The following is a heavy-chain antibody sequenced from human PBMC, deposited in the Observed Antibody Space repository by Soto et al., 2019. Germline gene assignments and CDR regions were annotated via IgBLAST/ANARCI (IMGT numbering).Heavy chain of an antibody. CDR2: ISVGGGSI. CDR3: ARDHRWAFDI. J-gene: IGHJ3*02. Sequence: GGSVRLSCIDSGFSFRDFAFNWVRQAPGKGLEWVSYISVGGGSIFYADSVKGRFTISRDDAKNSVYLQMNTLRGEDTAVYFCARDHRWAFDIWGQGTMVTVSS. V-gene: IGHV3-48*01. D-gene: IGHD1-26*01. CDR1: GFSFRDFA.